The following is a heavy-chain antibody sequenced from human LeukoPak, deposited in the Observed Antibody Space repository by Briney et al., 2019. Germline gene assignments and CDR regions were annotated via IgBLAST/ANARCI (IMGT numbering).Heavy chain of an antibody. V-gene: IGHV3-21*01. CDR2: ISSGSRYM. Sequence: IPGGSLRLSCAASGFTALSFSSYTMYWVRQAPGKGLECVASISSGSRYMYYADSVKGRFTISRDNAKNSVFLQMTSLRAEDTAVYYCATLICGGYCNNGFDNWGQGTLVTVSS. CDR3: ATLICGGYCNNGFDN. CDR1: GFTALSFSSYT. J-gene: IGHJ4*02. D-gene: IGHD2-21*01.